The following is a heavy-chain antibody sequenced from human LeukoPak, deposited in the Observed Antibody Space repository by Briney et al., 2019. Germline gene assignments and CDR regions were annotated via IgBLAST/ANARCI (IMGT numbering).Heavy chain of an antibody. CDR2: IDPSDSYT. CDR3: ARHFYGDYAFDS. CDR1: GYSFTVYW. J-gene: IGHJ4*02. Sequence: PGESLKISCKGSGYSFTVYWITWVRQMPGKGLEWMGTIDPSDSYTNYSPSFQGHVTISADKSINSAYLQWSSLKTSDSAIYYCARHFYGDYAFDSWGQGTLVTVSS. V-gene: IGHV5-10-1*01. D-gene: IGHD4-17*01.